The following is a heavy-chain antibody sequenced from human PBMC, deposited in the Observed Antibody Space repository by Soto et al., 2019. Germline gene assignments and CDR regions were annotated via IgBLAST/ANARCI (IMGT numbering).Heavy chain of an antibody. V-gene: IGHV4-30-4*01. CDR1: GGSISSGDYY. D-gene: IGHD2-2*01. CDR2: IYYSGST. CDR3: ATAVYCRSASCSNWFDP. Sequence: SETLSLTCTVPGGSISSGDYYWSWIRQPPGKGLEWIGYIYYSGSTYYNPSLKSRVTISLDTSKNQFSLKLGSVTAADTAVYYCATAVYCRSASCSNWFDPWGQGTLVTVSS. J-gene: IGHJ5*02.